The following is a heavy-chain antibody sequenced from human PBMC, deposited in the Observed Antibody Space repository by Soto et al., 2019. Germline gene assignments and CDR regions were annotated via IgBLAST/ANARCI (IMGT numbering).Heavy chain of an antibody. CDR1: GGTFSSYA. CDR2: IIPSYGAA. J-gene: IGHJ6*02. CDR3: ARLSLQYRVDYSMDV. Sequence: QVQLVQSGAELKKPGSSVKVSCKASGGTFSSYAINWVRQAPGQGLEWVGGIIPSYGAASYAQKFLGRVTIIADESTNTASMELSSLTSEDTAVYYCARLSLQYRVDYSMDVWGQGTTVTVSS. V-gene: IGHV1-69*01. D-gene: IGHD5-12*01.